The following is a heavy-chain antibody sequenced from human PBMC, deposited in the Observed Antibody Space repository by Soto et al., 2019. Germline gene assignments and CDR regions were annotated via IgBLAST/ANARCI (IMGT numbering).Heavy chain of an antibody. CDR3: ARELPRYCSGGSCYSSQHFDY. J-gene: IGHJ4*02. V-gene: IGHV1-69*01. Sequence: QVQLVQSGAEVKKPGSSVKVSCKASGGTFSSYAISWVRRAPGQGLEWMGGIIPIFGTANYAQKFQGRVTITADESTSTAYMELSSLRSEDTAVYYCARELPRYCSGGSCYSSQHFDYWGQGTLVTVSS. CDR1: GGTFSSYA. CDR2: IIPIFGTA. D-gene: IGHD2-15*01.